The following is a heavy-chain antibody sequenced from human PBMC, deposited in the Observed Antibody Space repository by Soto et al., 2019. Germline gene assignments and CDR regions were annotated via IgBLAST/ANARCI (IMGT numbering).Heavy chain of an antibody. Sequence: ASVKVSCKASGYTFTNFGISWVRQAPGQGLEWMGWISAYNGNTNYAQNFQGRVTITADKSTSTAYMELSSLRSEDTAVYYCARDPEYYYDSSGASPPLDYWGQGTLVTVSS. CDR2: ISAYNGNT. V-gene: IGHV1-18*01. CDR3: ARDPEYYYDSSGASPPLDY. J-gene: IGHJ4*02. CDR1: GYTFTNFG. D-gene: IGHD3-22*01.